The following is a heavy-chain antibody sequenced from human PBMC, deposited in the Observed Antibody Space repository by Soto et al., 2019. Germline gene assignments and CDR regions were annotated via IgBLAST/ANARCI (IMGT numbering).Heavy chain of an antibody. Sequence: AASVKVSCKASGYTFTSYGISWVRQAPGQGLEWMGWISAYNGNTNYAQKLKGRVTMTTDTSTSTAYMELRSLRSDDTAVYYCARVARGGGGYSSGWRIPDAFDIWGQGTMVTVSS. CDR3: ARVARGGGGYSSGWRIPDAFDI. CDR2: ISAYNGNT. V-gene: IGHV1-18*04. D-gene: IGHD6-19*01. CDR1: GYTFTSYG. J-gene: IGHJ3*02.